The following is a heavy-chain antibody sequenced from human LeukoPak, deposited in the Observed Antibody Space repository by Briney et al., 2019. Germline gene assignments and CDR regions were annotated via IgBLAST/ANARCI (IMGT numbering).Heavy chain of an antibody. D-gene: IGHD6-13*01. CDR3: AKAPGIAAAGLDY. Sequence: GGSLRLSCAASGFPFGRLGMHWVRQASGKGLEWVSAISGSGGSTYYADSVKGRFTISRDNSKNTLYLQMNSLRAEDTAVYYCAKAPGIAAAGLDYWGQGTLVTVSS. CDR2: ISGSGGST. J-gene: IGHJ4*02. CDR1: GFPFGRLG. V-gene: IGHV3-23*01.